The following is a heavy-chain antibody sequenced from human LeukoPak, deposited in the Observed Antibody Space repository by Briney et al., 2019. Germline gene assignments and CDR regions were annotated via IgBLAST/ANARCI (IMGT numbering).Heavy chain of an antibody. CDR1: GYTLTELS. D-gene: IGHD6-19*01. V-gene: IGHV1-24*01. J-gene: IGHJ4*02. CDR3: ATVRPPYSSGWSS. CDR2: FDPEDGET. Sequence: GASVKVSCKVSGYTLTELSMHWVPQAPGKGLEWMGGFDPEDGETIYAQKFQGRVTMTEDTSTDTAYIELSRLRSEDTAVYDCATVRPPYSSGWSSWGQGTLVTVSS.